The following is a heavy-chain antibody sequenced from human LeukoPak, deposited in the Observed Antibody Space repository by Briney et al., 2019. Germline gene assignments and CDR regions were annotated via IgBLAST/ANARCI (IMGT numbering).Heavy chain of an antibody. D-gene: IGHD5-12*01. J-gene: IGHJ4*02. Sequence: SETLSLTCTVSAGSISSYYWNWLRQSPGKGLEWIGYIYYTGTTKYNPSLTSRVTISIDTSKNQFSLKLSSVTAADTAVYYCARLTWITDYWGQGTLVTVSS. CDR1: AGSISSYY. CDR2: IYYTGTT. V-gene: IGHV4-59*08. CDR3: ARLTWITDY.